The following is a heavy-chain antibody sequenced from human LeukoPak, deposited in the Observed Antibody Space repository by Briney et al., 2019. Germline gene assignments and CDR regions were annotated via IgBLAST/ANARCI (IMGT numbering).Heavy chain of an antibody. CDR1: GFTFSSYA. Sequence: GGSLRLSCAASGFTFSSYAMSWVRQAPGKGLEWVAVISYDGSNKYYADSVKGRFTISRDNSKNTLYLQMNSLRAEDTAVYYCAKVGSSGSEPGGYYYYYGMDVWGQGTTVTVSS. CDR3: AKVGSSGSEPGGYYYYYGMDV. CDR2: ISYDGSNK. V-gene: IGHV3-30*18. D-gene: IGHD1-26*01. J-gene: IGHJ6*02.